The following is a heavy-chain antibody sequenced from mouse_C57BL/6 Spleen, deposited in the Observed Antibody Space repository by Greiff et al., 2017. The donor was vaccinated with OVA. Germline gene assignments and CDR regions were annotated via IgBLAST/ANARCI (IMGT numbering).Heavy chain of an antibody. CDR1: GFNIKDDY. J-gene: IGHJ3*01. V-gene: IGHV14-4*01. Sequence: EVQLQQSGAELVRPGASVKLSCTASGFNIKDDYMHWVKQRPEQGLEWIGWIDPENGDTEYASKFQGKATITADTSSNTAYLQLSSLTSEDTAVYYCTKGSTMVTTPFAYWGQGTLVTVSA. D-gene: IGHD2-2*01. CDR2: IDPENGDT. CDR3: TKGSTMVTTPFAY.